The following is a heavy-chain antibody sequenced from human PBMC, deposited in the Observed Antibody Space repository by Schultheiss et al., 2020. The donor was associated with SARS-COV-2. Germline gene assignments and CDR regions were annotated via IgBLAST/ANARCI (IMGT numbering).Heavy chain of an antibody. CDR1: GGTFSSYA. CDR3: ALPVSIVGATPAFDY. Sequence: ASVKVSCKASGGTFSSYAISWVRQAPGQGLEWMGGFDPEDGETIYAQKFQGRVTMTEDTSTDTAYMELNSLRSEDTAVYYCALPVSIVGATPAFDYWGQGTLVTVSS. J-gene: IGHJ4*02. D-gene: IGHD1-26*01. CDR2: FDPEDGET. V-gene: IGHV1-24*01.